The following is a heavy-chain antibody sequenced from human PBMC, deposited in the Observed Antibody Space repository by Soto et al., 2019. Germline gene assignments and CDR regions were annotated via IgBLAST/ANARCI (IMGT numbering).Heavy chain of an antibody. D-gene: IGHD3-16*02. CDR3: ARHPLSLGELSQGAFDI. CDR1: GYSFTSYW. CDR2: IYPGDSDT. Sequence: GESLKISCKGSGYSFTSYWIGWVRQMPGKGLEWMGIIYPGDSDTRYSPSFQGQVTISADKSISTAYLQWSSLKASDTAMYYCARHPLSLGELSQGAFDIWGQGTMVTVSS. J-gene: IGHJ3*02. V-gene: IGHV5-51*01.